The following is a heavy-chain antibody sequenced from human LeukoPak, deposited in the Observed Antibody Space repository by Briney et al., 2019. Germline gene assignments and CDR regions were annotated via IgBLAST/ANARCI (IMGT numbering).Heavy chain of an antibody. V-gene: IGHV3-30*18. CDR3: AKDRFVCGGSCYSPFDH. D-gene: IGHD2-15*01. J-gene: IGHJ4*02. CDR2: VSYDATNK. Sequence: GGSLRLSCAASGFTFISYGMHWVRQAPGRGLEWVAVVSYDATNKYYADSVKGRFTISRDHSKNTLYLQMHSLRTEDTAVYYCAKDRFVCGGSCYSPFDHRGQGTLVTVSS. CDR1: GFTFISYG.